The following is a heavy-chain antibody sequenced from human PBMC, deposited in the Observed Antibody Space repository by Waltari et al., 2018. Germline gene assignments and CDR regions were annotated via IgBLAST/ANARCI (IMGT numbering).Heavy chain of an antibody. CDR3: ARDPPDGYTYFDY. CDR1: GDSVSSKTAG. V-gene: IGHV6-1*01. Sequence: QVQLQQSGPGLVKPSQTLSLTCAITGDSVSSKTAGWNWIRQSPSRGLEWLGRTYYRSRWYNNYAVSVKSRITNNQDTSKNQFSLQLSSVTPEDTAVYYCARDPPDGYTYFDYWGQGTLVTVSS. J-gene: IGHJ4*02. CDR2: TYYRSRWYN. D-gene: IGHD3-16*01.